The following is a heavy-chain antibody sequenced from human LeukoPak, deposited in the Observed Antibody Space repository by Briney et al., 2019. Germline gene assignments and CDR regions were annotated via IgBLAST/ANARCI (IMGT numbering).Heavy chain of an antibody. CDR2: INPNSGGT. Sequence: ASVKVSCKASGYTFTGYYMHWVRQAPGQGLEWMGWINPNSGGTNYAQKFQGRVTMTRDTSISTAHMELSRLRSDDTAVYYCAAQAYCGGDCYGGNWFDPWGQGTLVTVSS. V-gene: IGHV1-2*02. D-gene: IGHD2-21*02. CDR1: GYTFTGYY. CDR3: AAQAYCGGDCYGGNWFDP. J-gene: IGHJ5*02.